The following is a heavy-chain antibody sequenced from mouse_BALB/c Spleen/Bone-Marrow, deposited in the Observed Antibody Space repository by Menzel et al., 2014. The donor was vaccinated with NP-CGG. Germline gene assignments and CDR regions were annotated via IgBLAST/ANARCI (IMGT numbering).Heavy chain of an antibody. Sequence: DVKLVESGGGLVKSGGSLKLSCAASGFSFXNYGMSWVRQTPEKRLEWVATISGDGRXTFYSDSVKGRFTISRDNAKNNLYLQLSSLRSEDTALYYCARHAYYDQTEVSFVYWGQGTLVTVSA. D-gene: IGHD2-4*01. V-gene: IGHV5-9-2*01. CDR2: ISGDGRXT. CDR1: GFSFXNYG. CDR3: ARHAYYDQTEVSFVY. J-gene: IGHJ3*01.